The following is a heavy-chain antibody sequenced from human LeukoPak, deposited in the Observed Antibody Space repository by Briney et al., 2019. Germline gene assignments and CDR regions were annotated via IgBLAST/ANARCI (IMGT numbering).Heavy chain of an antibody. D-gene: IGHD5-18*01. V-gene: IGHV3-23*01. J-gene: IGHJ3*02. CDR3: ARRAMVTRDDAFDI. Sequence: PGGTLRLSCAASGFTFSNYGMSWVRQAPGKGLEWVSSIIDSGGRTNYADSVKGRFTISRDNSKNTLYLQMNSLRAEDTAVYYCARRAMVTRDDAFDIWGQGTMVTVSS. CDR2: IIDSGGRT. CDR1: GFTFSNYG.